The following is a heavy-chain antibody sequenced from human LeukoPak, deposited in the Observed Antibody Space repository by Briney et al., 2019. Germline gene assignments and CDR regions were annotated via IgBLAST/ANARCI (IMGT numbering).Heavy chain of an antibody. V-gene: IGHV3-74*01. J-gene: IGHJ4*02. CDR1: GHTFTSVW. CDR3: ARDRTTVTLFDN. CDR2: ISTDGAVT. Sequence: GGSLRLSCAAPGHTFTSVWMHWFRQAPGRGLVWVSRISTDGAVTGYADSVKGRFTISRDNAKNTLYLQMNSLRAEDTAVYYCARDRTTVTLFDNWGQGALVTVSS. D-gene: IGHD4-17*01.